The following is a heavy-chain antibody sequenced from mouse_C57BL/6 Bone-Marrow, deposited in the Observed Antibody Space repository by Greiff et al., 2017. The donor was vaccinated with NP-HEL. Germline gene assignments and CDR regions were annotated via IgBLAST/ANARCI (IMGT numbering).Heavy chain of an antibody. CDR1: GYTFTSYD. V-gene: IGHV1-85*01. Sequence: QVQLKESGPELVKPGASVKLSCKASGYTFTSYDINWVKQRPGQGLEWIGWIYPRDGSTKYNEKFKGTATLTVDTSSSTAYMELHSLTSEDSAVYFCARDYYGRGDAMDYWGQGTSVTVSS. D-gene: IGHD1-1*01. J-gene: IGHJ4*01. CDR3: ARDYYGRGDAMDY. CDR2: IYPRDGST.